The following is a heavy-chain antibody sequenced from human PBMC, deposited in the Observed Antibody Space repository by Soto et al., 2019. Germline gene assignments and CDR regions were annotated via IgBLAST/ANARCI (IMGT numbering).Heavy chain of an antibody. V-gene: IGHV4-30-4*01. CDR2: IYYSGST. CDR3: ARDLLDSSGYYDYFDY. J-gene: IGHJ4*02. D-gene: IGHD3-22*01. CDR1: GGSISSGDYY. Sequence: PSETLSLTCTVSGGSISSGDYYWSWIRQPPGKGLEWIGYIYYSGSTYYNPSLKSRVTISVDTSKNQFSLKLSSVTAADTAVYYCARDLLDSSGYYDYFDYWGQGTLVTVSS.